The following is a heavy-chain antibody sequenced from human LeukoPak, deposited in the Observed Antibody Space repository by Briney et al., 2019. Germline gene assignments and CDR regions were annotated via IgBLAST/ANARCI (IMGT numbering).Heavy chain of an antibody. D-gene: IGHD2-2*01. J-gene: IGHJ4*02. V-gene: IGHV3-30*02. CDR3: ARGDRYAYFLDY. Sequence: PGGSLRLSCAASGFTFSGYGMHWVRQAPGKGLEWVAFIHYDGARSYYADSVKGRFTISRDNAKNTVYVHMNSLRDEDTAVYYCARGDRYAYFLDYWGQGTLVTVSS. CDR2: IHYDGARS. CDR1: GFTFSGYG.